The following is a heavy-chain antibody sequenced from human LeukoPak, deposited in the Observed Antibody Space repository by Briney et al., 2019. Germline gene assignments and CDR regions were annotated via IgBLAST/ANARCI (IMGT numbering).Heavy chain of an antibody. CDR2: ISGSGGST. Sequence: GGSLRLSCAASGFTFSSYGMHWVRQAPGKGLEWVSAISGSGGSTYYADSVKGRFTISRDNSKNTLYLQMNSQRAEDTAVYYCARDREYDYVWGSSLSDYMDVWGKGTTVTVSS. CDR3: ARDREYDYVWGSSLSDYMDV. J-gene: IGHJ6*03. D-gene: IGHD3-16*01. CDR1: GFTFSSYG. V-gene: IGHV3-23*01.